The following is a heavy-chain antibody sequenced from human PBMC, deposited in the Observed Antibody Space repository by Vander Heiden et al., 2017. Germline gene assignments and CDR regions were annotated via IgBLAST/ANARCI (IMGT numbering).Heavy chain of an antibody. CDR1: GFTFSSYG. J-gene: IGHJ4*02. CDR2: ISYDGSNK. D-gene: IGHD4-17*01. V-gene: IGHV3-30*18. Sequence: QVQLVESGGGAVQPGGSPRLPWAASGFTFSSYGMHWVRQAPGKGLEWVAVISYDGSNKDYADSVKGRFTISRDNSKNTLYLQMNSLRAEDTAVYYCAKDEDYGKLEYWCQGTLVTVSS. CDR3: AKDEDYGKLEY.